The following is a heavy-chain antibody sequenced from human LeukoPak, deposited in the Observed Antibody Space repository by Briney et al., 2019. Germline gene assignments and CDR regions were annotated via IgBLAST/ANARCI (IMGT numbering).Heavy chain of an antibody. CDR3: ARDRSIYFYGMDV. J-gene: IGHJ6*02. Sequence: GGSLRLSCAASGFTLSNHGIHWVRQAPGKGLEWVAVISYDGNNKYYTDSVKGRFTISRDNSRNTLYLQMNSLRAEDTAVYYCARDRSIYFYGMDVWGQGTTVTVSS. V-gene: IGHV3-30*03. CDR1: GFTLSNHG. CDR2: ISYDGNNK. D-gene: IGHD6-6*01.